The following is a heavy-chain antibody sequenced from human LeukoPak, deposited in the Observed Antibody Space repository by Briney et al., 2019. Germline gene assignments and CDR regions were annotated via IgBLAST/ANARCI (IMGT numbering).Heavy chain of an antibody. J-gene: IGHJ4*02. Sequence: GGSLRLSCAASGFTFSSYSMNWVRQAPGKGLEWVANIKQDGSEKYYVDSVKGRFTISRDNAKNSLYLQMNSLRAEDTAVYYCARDQTPFVWGQGTLVTVSS. CDR2: IKQDGSEK. CDR1: GFTFSSYS. V-gene: IGHV3-7*01. CDR3: ARDQTPFV.